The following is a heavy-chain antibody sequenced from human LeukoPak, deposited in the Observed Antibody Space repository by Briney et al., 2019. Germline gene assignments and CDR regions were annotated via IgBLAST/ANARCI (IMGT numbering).Heavy chain of an antibody. CDR1: GFTFSSYG. J-gene: IGHJ4*02. D-gene: IGHD2-8*01. CDR3: AKDPDCTSGVCYTFFDY. CDR2: IPYDGDNK. Sequence: GGSLRLSCAASGFTFSSYGMHWVRQAPGKGLEYVAFIPYDGDNKYYVDSVKGRFTISRDNSKNTLYLQMNSLRAEDTAVYYCAKDPDCTSGVCYTFFDYWGQGTLVTVSS. V-gene: IGHV3-30*02.